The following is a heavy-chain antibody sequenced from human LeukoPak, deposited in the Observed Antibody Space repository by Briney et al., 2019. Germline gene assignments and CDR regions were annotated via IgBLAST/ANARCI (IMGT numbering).Heavy chain of an antibody. D-gene: IGHD2-2*01. J-gene: IGHJ3*02. CDR1: GGSTSRTSYY. V-gene: IGHV4-39*01. Sequence: PSETLSLTCTVSGGSTSRTSYYWGWIRQPPGKGLEWIGSIYSSGSTYYNPSLKGRVSISVDTSKNQFSLKPSSVTAADTAVYYCARQGCSSTTCYLFALYAFDIWGQGTMLTVSS. CDR2: IYSSGST. CDR3: ARQGCSSTTCYLFALYAFDI.